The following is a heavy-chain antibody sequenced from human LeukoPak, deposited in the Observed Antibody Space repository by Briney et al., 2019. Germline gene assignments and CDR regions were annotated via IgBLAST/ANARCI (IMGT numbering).Heavy chain of an antibody. V-gene: IGHV3-23*01. CDR2: ISGSGFST. CDR3: AKDLFTLPFAGSGFYGY. D-gene: IGHD3-10*01. Sequence: PGGSLRLSCATSGFTFSSYAMSWVRQAPGKGLEWVSAISGSGFSTYYADSVKGRFTISRDNSKNTLYLQMNSLRVEDTAVYYCAKDLFTLPFAGSGFYGYWGQGTLVTVSS. CDR1: GFTFSSYA. J-gene: IGHJ4*02.